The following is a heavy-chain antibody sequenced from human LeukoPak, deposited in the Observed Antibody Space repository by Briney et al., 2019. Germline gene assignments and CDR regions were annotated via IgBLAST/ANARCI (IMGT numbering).Heavy chain of an antibody. CDR2: ISSSSTYK. J-gene: IGHJ3*02. D-gene: IGHD4-11*01. Sequence: GGSLRLSCAASGFSFSPYTMNWVRQAPGKGLEWVSSISSSSTYKYYADSVQGRFTISRDNAKNSLYLQMNSLRAEDTAVYYCARPTTVTTIAADAFDIWGQGTMATVSS. CDR3: ARPTTVTTIAADAFDI. V-gene: IGHV3-21*01. CDR1: GFSFSPYT.